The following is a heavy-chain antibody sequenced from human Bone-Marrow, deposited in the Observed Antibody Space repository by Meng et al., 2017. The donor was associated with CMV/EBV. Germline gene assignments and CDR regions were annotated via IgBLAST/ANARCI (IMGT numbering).Heavy chain of an antibody. CDR3: ARDRIVGAGGYYGMDV. V-gene: IGHV3-13*01. D-gene: IGHD1-26*01. CDR2: LGTAGDT. Sequence: TCAASGFTFSSYDMHWVPQATGKGLEWVSALGTAGDTYYPGSVKGRFTISRENAKNSLYLQMNSLRAGDTAVYYCARDRIVGAGGYYGMDVWGQGTTVTGSS. J-gene: IGHJ6*02. CDR1: GFTFSSYD.